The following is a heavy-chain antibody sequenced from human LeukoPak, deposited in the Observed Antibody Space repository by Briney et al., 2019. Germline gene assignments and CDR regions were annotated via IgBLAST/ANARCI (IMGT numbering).Heavy chain of an antibody. V-gene: IGHV1-2*02. Sequence: GASVKVSCKASGYSFSAYWMHWVRQAPGQGLEWMGWIITDSGDTNYAQKFQGRVTVTMDTSISTAYMELSSLSSDDTAVYYCARGGLHHGFDYWGQGTLVTVSS. D-gene: IGHD1-14*01. J-gene: IGHJ4*02. CDR2: IITDSGDT. CDR3: ARGGLHHGFDY. CDR1: GYSFSAYW.